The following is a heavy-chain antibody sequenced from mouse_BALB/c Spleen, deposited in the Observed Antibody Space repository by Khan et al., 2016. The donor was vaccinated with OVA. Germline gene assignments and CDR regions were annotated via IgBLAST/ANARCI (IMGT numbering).Heavy chain of an antibody. CDR2: IAPGSGSS. J-gene: IGHJ4*01. V-gene: IGHV1S41*01. CDR3: ARVNYYGRTCYAIDY. CDR1: GYTFTSYW. D-gene: IGHD1-1*01. Sequence: DLVKPGASVKLSCKASGYTFTSYWINWIKKRPGQGLEWIGRIAPGSGSSSSNEMFKGKATLTLDTSSSTAYIQLSSLSSEDSAVYFCARVNYYGRTCYAIDYWGQGTSVTVSS.